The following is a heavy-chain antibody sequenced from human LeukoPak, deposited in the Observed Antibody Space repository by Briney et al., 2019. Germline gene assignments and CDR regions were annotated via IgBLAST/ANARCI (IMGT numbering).Heavy chain of an antibody. D-gene: IGHD4-17*01. CDR1: GGSISSSSYY. CDR2: IYYSGST. Sequence: SETLSLTCTVSGGSISSSSYYWGWFRQPPGKGLEWIGSIYYSGSTYYNPSLKSRVTISVDTSKNQFSLKLSSVTAADTAVYYCARTMTTVTNWGQGTLVTVSS. J-gene: IGHJ4*02. V-gene: IGHV4-39*01. CDR3: ARTMTTVTN.